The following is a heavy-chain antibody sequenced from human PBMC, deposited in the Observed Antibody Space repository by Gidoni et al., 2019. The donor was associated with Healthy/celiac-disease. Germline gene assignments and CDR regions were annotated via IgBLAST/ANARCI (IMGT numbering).Heavy chain of an antibody. D-gene: IGHD2-2*01. J-gene: IGHJ6*02. V-gene: IGHV3-30*04. Sequence: QVQLVGSGGVVVQAGRSLRLSCAASGFTFSSYAMHWFRQAPGKGLEWVSVISYDGSNKYYADSVKGRFTISRDNSKNTLYLQMNSLRAEDTAVYYCARDTVRKYQLLRYYYYGMDVWGQGTTVTVSS. CDR2: ISYDGSNK. CDR1: GFTFSSYA. CDR3: ARDTVRKYQLLRYYYYGMDV.